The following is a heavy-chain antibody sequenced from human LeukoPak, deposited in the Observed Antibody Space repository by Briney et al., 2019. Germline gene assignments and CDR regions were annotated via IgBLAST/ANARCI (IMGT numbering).Heavy chain of an antibody. D-gene: IGHD5-24*01. V-gene: IGHV4-39*01. J-gene: IGHJ4*02. Sequence: SETLSLTCTVSGGSISSSSYYWGWIRQPPGKGLEWIGTIFYSGTTYYNPSLKSRVTISVDTSKNQFSLNLSSVTAADTALYYCARLPRATIGATNYFGFWGQGTLVTVSS. CDR1: GGSISSSSYY. CDR3: ARLPRATIGATNYFGF. CDR2: IFYSGTT.